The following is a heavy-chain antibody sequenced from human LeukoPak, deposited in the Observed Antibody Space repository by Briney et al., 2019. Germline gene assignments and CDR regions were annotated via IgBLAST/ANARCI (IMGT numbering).Heavy chain of an antibody. CDR3: ARLIYYDFWSCYSQNYYYYMDV. J-gene: IGHJ6*03. CDR2: IYPGDSDT. Sequence: GESLKISCKGSGYSFTSYWIGWVRQMPGKGLEWMGIIYPGDSDTRYSPSFQGQVTISADKSISTAYLQWSSLKASDTAMYYCARLIYYDFWSCYSQNYYYYMDVWGKGTTVTVSS. V-gene: IGHV5-51*01. CDR1: GYSFTSYW. D-gene: IGHD3-3*01.